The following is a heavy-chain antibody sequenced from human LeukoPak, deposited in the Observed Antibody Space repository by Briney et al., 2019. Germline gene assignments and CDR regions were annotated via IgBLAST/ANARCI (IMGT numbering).Heavy chain of an antibody. J-gene: IGHJ4*02. CDR2: IYYSGST. Sequence: SETLSLTCTVSGGSISSSSYYWGWIRQPPGKGLEWIGSIYYSGSTYYNPSLKSRVTISVDTSKNQFSLKLSSVTAADTAVYYCASRGIKPTKYYYGPGIDYWGQGTLVTVSS. CDR1: GGSISSSSYY. CDR3: ASRGIKPTKYYYGPGIDY. V-gene: IGHV4-39*07. D-gene: IGHD3-10*01.